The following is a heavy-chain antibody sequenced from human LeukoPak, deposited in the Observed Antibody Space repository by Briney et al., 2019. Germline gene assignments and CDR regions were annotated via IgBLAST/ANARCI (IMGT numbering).Heavy chain of an antibody. CDR2: MSSSDDGR. CDR1: GFTFHNYG. Sequence: PGGSLRLSCAASGFTFHNYGMSWVRQAPGKGLEWVSAMSSSDDGRYYAASVRGRFTISRDTSRSTLYLQMNSLRAEDAAVYYCAKAPVTSCRGAFCYPFDYWGQGTLVTVSS. J-gene: IGHJ4*02. D-gene: IGHD2-15*01. V-gene: IGHV3-23*01. CDR3: AKAPVTSCRGAFCYPFDY.